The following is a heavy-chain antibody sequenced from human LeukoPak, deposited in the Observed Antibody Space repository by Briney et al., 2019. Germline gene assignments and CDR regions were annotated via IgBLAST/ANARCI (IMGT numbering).Heavy chain of an antibody. V-gene: IGHV3-21*04. CDR3: ARVGFGGTKLGGI. CDR2: ISSSSSYI. D-gene: IGHD3-16*01. Sequence: GGSLRLSCAASGFTFSSYSMNWVRQAPGKGLEWVSSISSSSSYIYYADSVKGRFTISRDNAKNSPYLQMNSLRADDTAVYYCARVGFGGTKLGGIWGQGTMVTVSS. CDR1: GFTFSSYS. J-gene: IGHJ3*02.